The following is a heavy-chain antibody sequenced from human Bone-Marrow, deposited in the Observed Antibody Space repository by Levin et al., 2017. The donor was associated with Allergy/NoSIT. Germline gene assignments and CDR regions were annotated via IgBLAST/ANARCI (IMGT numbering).Heavy chain of an antibody. CDR1: GYAFPDYH. J-gene: IGHJ5*02. Sequence: ASVKVSCKASGYAFPDYHLHWLRQVPGRGPEWMATINPSGGSTSYPQKFQGRVTMTSDRSTNTVYMEMSSLRSEDTAVYYCARTKYSSWSDWFDLWGQGTQVTVSS. CDR2: INPSGGST. CDR3: ARTKYSSWSDWFDL. D-gene: IGHD6-6*01. V-gene: IGHV1-46*01.